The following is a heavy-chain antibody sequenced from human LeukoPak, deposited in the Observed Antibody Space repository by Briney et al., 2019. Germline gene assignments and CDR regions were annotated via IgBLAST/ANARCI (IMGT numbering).Heavy chain of an antibody. J-gene: IGHJ5*02. CDR3: ARDAGRSTQGEGWFDP. Sequence: GRSLILSCAASALTFSSYRMNLSPSAPGKGLDCLSSISSGGLLTYYSDALEGRFTISRDNAQTSLYLQMKSLRVVDMTIYDSARDAGRSTQGEGWFDPWGQGTLVTVSS. CDR2: ISSGGLLT. D-gene: IGHD3-10*01. V-gene: IGHV3-21*01. CDR1: ALTFSSYR.